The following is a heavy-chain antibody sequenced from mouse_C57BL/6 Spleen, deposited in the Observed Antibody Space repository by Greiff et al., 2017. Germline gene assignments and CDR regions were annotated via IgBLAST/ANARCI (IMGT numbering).Heavy chain of an antibody. CDR1: GYAFSSSW. V-gene: IGHV1-82*01. Sequence: QVQLQQSGPELVKPGASVKISCKASGYAFSSSWMNWVKQRPGKGLEWIGRIYPGDGDTNYNGKFKGKATLTADKSSSTAYMQLSSLTSEDSAVYFCARAAYYGSSHFDYWGQGTTLTVSS. J-gene: IGHJ2*01. CDR3: ARAAYYGSSHFDY. CDR2: IYPGDGDT. D-gene: IGHD1-1*01.